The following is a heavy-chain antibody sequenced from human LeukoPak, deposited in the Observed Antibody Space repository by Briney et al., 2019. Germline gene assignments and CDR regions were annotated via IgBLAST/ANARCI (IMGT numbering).Heavy chain of an antibody. J-gene: IGHJ4*02. D-gene: IGHD3-22*01. CDR1: GFTFSSYA. CDR2: ISGSGGST. Sequence: GGSLRLSCAASGFTFSSYAMGWVRQAPGKGLEWVSAISGSGGSTYYADSVKGRFTISRDNSKNTLYLQMNSLRAEDTAVYYCAKGGLYYYDSSGYYDYWGQGTLVTVSS. CDR3: AKGGLYYYDSSGYYDY. V-gene: IGHV3-23*01.